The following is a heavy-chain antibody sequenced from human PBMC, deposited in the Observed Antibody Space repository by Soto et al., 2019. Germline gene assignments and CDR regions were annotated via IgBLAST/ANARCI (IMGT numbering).Heavy chain of an antibody. V-gene: IGHV1-69*02. CDR3: ATSFGSGSRAFDY. J-gene: IGHJ4*02. D-gene: IGHD3-10*01. Sequence: QVQLVQCGAEVKKPGSSVKVSCKASGDTFNFYTINWVRQAPGLGLEWMGRFNPILSFSNSALKFQGRVTLTADNSTSTAYMVLSSLRSEDTAIYYCATSFGSGSRAFDYWGQGALVTVSS. CDR2: FNPILSFS. CDR1: GDTFNFYT.